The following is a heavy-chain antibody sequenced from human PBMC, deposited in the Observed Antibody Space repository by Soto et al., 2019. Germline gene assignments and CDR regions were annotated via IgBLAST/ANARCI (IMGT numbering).Heavy chain of an antibody. Sequence: SETLSLTCTVSGGSISSGGYYWSWIRQHPGKGLEWIGYIYYSGSTYYNPSLKSRVTISVDTSKNQFSLKLSSVTAADTAVYYCARGTYDSSGYYQGPPDYWGQGTLVTVSS. CDR1: GGSISSGGYY. J-gene: IGHJ4*02. CDR3: ARGTYDSSGYYQGPPDY. V-gene: IGHV4-31*03. CDR2: IYYSGST. D-gene: IGHD3-22*01.